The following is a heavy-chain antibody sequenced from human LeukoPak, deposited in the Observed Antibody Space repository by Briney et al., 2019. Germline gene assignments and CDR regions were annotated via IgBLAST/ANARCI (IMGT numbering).Heavy chain of an antibody. Sequence: PSETLSLTCSVSGGSINTNDYYWGWIRQPPGKGLEWIGTIYYSGTTFYNPSLQSRVTLSVDTSKNLFSLKLSSVTAADTAVYYCARGLSHSKDIWGQGTMVTVSS. CDR1: GGSINTNDYY. CDR2: IYYSGTT. D-gene: IGHD2/OR15-2a*01. J-gene: IGHJ3*02. V-gene: IGHV4-39*01. CDR3: ARGLSHSKDI.